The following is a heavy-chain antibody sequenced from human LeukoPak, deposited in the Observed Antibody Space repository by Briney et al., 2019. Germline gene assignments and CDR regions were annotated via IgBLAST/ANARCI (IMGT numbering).Heavy chain of an antibody. CDR2: ISSSGSTI. CDR3: ARGRYCSSTSCYINYYYGMDV. V-gene: IGHV3-11*01. J-gene: IGHJ6*02. CDR1: GFTFNDYY. D-gene: IGHD2-2*02. Sequence: GGSLRLSCAASGFTFNDYYMSWIRQAPGKGLEWVSYISSSGSTIYYADSVKGRFTISRDNAKNSLYLQMNSLRAEDTAVYYCARGRYCSSTSCYINYYYGMDVWGQGTTVTVSS.